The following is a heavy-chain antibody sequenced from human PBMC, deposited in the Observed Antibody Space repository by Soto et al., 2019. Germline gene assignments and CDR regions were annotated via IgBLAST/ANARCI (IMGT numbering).Heavy chain of an antibody. V-gene: IGHV1-2*02. CDR1: GDTFTGYY. CDR3: ARDLGDYVPLANWFDP. J-gene: IGHJ5*02. CDR2: INPNSGVT. Sequence: ASLKVSCKASGDTFTGYYMHFVRQAPGQGLEWMGWINPNSGVTNYAQKFQGRVTMTRDTSISTAYMELSRLRSDDTAVYYCARDLGDYVPLANWFDPWGQGTLVTVSS. D-gene: IGHD4-17*01.